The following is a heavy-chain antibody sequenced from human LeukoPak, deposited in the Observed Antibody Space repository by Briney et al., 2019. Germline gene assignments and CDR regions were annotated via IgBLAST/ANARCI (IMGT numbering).Heavy chain of an antibody. V-gene: IGHV4-39*01. D-gene: IGHD5-12*01. CDR3: ARLYSGYDSMYFVY. CDR1: GGSISSSSYY. Sequence: SETLSLTCTVSGGSISSSSYYWGWIRQPPGKGLEWIGSIYYSGSTYYNPSLKSRVTISVDTSKNQFSLKLSSVTAADTAVYYCARLYSGYDSMYFVYWGQGTLVTVSS. J-gene: IGHJ4*02. CDR2: IYYSGST.